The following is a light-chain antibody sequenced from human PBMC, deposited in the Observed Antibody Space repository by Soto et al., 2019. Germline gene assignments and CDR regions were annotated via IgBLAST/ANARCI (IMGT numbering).Light chain of an antibody. V-gene: IGLV1-44*01. CDR3: AAWDDSLNGRYV. Sequence: HCVRTEPPSASGTPGQRVTITCSGSSSNIGSNTVNWYQQLPGTAPKLLIYSNNQRPSGVPDRFSGSKSGTSASLAISGLQSEDEADYYCAAWDDSLNGRYVFGTGTKVTVL. J-gene: IGLJ1*01. CDR2: SNN. CDR1: SSNIGSNT.